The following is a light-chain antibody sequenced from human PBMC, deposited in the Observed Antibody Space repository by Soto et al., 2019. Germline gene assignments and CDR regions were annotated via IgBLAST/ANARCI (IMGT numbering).Light chain of an antibody. CDR3: FSHRSGDSHV. CDR1: SSDVGGYNN. V-gene: IGLV2-11*01. Sequence: QSALTQPRSVSGSPGQSVTISCTGTSSDVGGYNNVSWYQQHPGKAPKLMIYDVSKRPSGVPDRFSGSKSGNTASLTISGLQAEDEADYYCFSHRSGDSHVFGTGTKLTVL. J-gene: IGLJ1*01. CDR2: DVS.